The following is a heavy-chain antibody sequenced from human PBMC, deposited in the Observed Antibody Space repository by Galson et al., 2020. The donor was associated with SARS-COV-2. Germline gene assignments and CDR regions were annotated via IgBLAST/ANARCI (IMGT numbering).Heavy chain of an antibody. D-gene: IGHD3-22*01. CDR3: ASFHSYDSNGYLVFPDY. CDR2: ISHSSNYI. J-gene: IGHJ4*02. V-gene: IGHV3-21*05. Sequence: AGGTLRLSCAASGFTFDRFGMNWVRQAPGKGLEWLSYISHSSNYIYYADSVKGRFTISRDNAKKSLYLQISSLSAEDTAVYYCASFHSYDSNGYLVFPDYWGQGTLVTVS. CDR1: GFTFDRFG.